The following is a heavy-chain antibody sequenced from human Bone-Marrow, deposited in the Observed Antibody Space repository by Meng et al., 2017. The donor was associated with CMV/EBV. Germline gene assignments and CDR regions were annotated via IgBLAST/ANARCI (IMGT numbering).Heavy chain of an antibody. CDR1: GSTFTSYG. D-gene: IGHD2-2*01. CDR2: IKPSGGST. J-gene: IGHJ4*02. V-gene: IGHV1-46*01. CDR3: ARGTGIVVVPAAPDY. Sequence: SGSTFTSYGMHGARQAPGQGLEWMGIIKPSGGSTSYAQKFQGRVTMTRDTSTSTVYMELSSLRSEGTAVYYCARGTGIVVVPAAPDYWGQGTLVTVSS.